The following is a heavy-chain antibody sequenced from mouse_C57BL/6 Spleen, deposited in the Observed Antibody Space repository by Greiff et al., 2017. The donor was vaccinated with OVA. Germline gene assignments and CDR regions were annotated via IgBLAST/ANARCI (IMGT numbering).Heavy chain of an antibody. CDR2: ISSGGSYT. V-gene: IGHV5-6*01. D-gene: IGHD2-3*01. J-gene: IGHJ2*01. CDR3: ASDGYPYFDY. CDR1: GFTFSSYG. Sequence: EVMLVESGGDLVKPGGSLKLSCAASGFTFSSYGMSWVRQTPDKRLEWVATISSGGSYTYYPDSVKGRFPISRDNAKNTLYLQMSSLKSEDTAMYYCASDGYPYFDYWGQGTTLTVSS.